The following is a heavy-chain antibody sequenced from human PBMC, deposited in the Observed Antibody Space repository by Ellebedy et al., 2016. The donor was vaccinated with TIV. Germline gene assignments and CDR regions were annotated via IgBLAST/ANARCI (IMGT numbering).Heavy chain of an antibody. J-gene: IGHJ1*01. V-gene: IGHV3-23*01. CDR3: ARASIVGSSRYFQH. Sequence: PGGSLRLSCATSGFTFSSYAMNWVRQAPGKGPEWVSGIRDNGGNTYYADSVRGRFSISRDNFRNTLYLDMNSLRAKDTAVYFCARASIVGSSRYFQHWGQGTLVSVSS. CDR2: IRDNGGNT. CDR1: GFTFSSYA. D-gene: IGHD1-26*01.